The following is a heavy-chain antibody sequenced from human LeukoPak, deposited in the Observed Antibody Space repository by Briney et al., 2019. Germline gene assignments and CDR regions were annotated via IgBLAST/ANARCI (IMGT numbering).Heavy chain of an antibody. D-gene: IGHD5-12*01. V-gene: IGHV3-48*04. CDR3: ARGGGAFDI. J-gene: IGHJ3*02. CDR1: GFSFSNYN. CDR2: ISSSSSTI. Sequence: GSLRLSCAASGFSFSNYNMNWVRQAPGKRLGWLSYISSSSSTIYHADSVKGRFTISRDNAKSSLYLQMNSLRAEDTAVYFCARGGGAFDIWGQGTMVTVSS.